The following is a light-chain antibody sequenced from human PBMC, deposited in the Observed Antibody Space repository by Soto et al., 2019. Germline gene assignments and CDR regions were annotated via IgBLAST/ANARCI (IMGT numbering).Light chain of an antibody. CDR2: GAS. V-gene: IGKV3-20*01. J-gene: IGKJ1*01. CDR3: QQYGSSLT. Sequence: EIVLTQSPGTLSLSPGERATLSCRASQSVKSDSLVWYQQKPGQAPRLLIYGASTRATGIPDRFRGSGSGTDFTLTISRLEPEDFAVYWCQQYGSSLTFGQVTKVDIK. CDR1: QSVKSDS.